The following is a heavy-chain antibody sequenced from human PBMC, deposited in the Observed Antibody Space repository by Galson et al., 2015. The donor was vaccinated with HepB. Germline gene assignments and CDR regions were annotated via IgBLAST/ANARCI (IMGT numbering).Heavy chain of an antibody. V-gene: IGHV1-46*01. J-gene: IGHJ4*02. CDR2: INPSGGST. Sequence: SVKVSCKASGYTFTSYYMHWVRQAPGQGLEWMGIINPSGGSTSYAQKFQGRVTMTRDTSTSTVYMELSSLRSEDTAVYYCARVPAGYCSSTSCYKDPGPFDYWGQGTLVTVSS. D-gene: IGHD2-2*02. CDR3: ARVPAGYCSSTSCYKDPGPFDY. CDR1: GYTFTSYY.